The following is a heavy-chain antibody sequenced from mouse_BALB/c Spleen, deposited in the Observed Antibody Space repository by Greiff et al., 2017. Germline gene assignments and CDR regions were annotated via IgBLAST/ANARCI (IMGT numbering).Heavy chain of an antibody. CDR3: VREGYYGNFYAMDY. D-gene: IGHD2-1*01. CDR2: IWTGGGT. Sequence: VQLKQSGPGLVAPSQSLSITCTVSGFSLTSYDISWIRQPPGKGLEWLGVIWTGGGTNYNSAFMSRLSISKDNSKSQVFLKMNSLQTDDTAIYYCVREGYYGNFYAMDYWGQGTSVTVSS. J-gene: IGHJ4*01. V-gene: IGHV2-9-2*01. CDR1: GFSLTSYD.